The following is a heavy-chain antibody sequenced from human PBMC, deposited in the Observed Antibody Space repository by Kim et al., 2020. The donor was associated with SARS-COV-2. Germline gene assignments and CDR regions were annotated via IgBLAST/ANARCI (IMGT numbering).Heavy chain of an antibody. CDR1: GGSITSGSYD. CDR3: ARGRRNGYNYVDY. Sequence: SETLSLTCTVSGGSITSGSYDWSWIRQPARKGLEWIGRIYISGTTNYNPSLKSRVTISVDTSKNQFSLNLTSVSAADTAVYYCARGRRNGYNYVDYWGQGTLVTVSS. V-gene: IGHV4-61*02. CDR2: IYISGTT. J-gene: IGHJ4*02. D-gene: IGHD5-12*01.